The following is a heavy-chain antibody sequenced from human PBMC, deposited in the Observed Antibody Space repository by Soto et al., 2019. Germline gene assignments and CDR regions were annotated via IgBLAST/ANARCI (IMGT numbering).Heavy chain of an antibody. D-gene: IGHD6-13*01. V-gene: IGHV4-61*01. CDR2: IYYSGST. CDR1: GGSVSSGSYY. CDR3: ARESIAAAGTSDY. J-gene: IGHJ4*02. Sequence: PSETLSLTCTVSGGSVSSGSYYWSWIRQPPGKGLGWIGYIYYSGSTNYNPSLKSRVTISVDTSKNQFSLKLSSVTAADTAVYYCARESIAAAGTSDYWGQGTLVTVSS.